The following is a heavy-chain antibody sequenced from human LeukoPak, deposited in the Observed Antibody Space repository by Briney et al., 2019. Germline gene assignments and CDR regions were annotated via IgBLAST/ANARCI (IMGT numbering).Heavy chain of an antibody. CDR1: GFTFTTYA. Sequence: PGASLRPSCAASGFTFTTYAMNWVRQAPGKGLEWVSVISGSGDSTYYADSVKGRFTISRDNSKNTLYLQMNSLRAEDTAVYYCAKPRIVGVKGLDPWGQGTLVTVSS. V-gene: IGHV3-23*01. CDR3: AKPRIVGVKGLDP. J-gene: IGHJ5*02. D-gene: IGHD1-26*01. CDR2: ISGSGDST.